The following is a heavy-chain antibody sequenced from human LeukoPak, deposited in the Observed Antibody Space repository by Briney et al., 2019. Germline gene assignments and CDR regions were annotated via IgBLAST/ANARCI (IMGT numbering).Heavy chain of an antibody. D-gene: IGHD3-22*01. CDR1: GFTFDDYG. J-gene: IGHJ4*02. CDR3: ARASHYSDSSDYPDY. CDR2: INWSGGST. Sequence: GGSLSLFCAARGFTFDDYGMSWVRQAPGRGLEWVSGINWSGGSTGYAASVKERFTISRANAKNYLYLQMNSLRAEDTALYYCARASHYSDSSDYPDYWGQGTLVTVSS. V-gene: IGHV3-20*04.